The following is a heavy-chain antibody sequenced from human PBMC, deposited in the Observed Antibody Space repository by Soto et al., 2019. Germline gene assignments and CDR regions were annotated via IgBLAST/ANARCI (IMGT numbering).Heavy chain of an antibody. CDR3: APSVGATGRFDY. J-gene: IGHJ4*02. Sequence: AEVSWKASGYTITSSASCWVRQAPGQGLEWMGWISAYNGNTNYAQKLQGRVTMTTDTSTDTAYMELSSLRSEDTAVYYCAPSVGATGRFDYWGQGTLVTGSS. V-gene: IGHV1-18*04. D-gene: IGHD1-26*01. CDR2: ISAYNGNT. CDR1: GYTITSSA.